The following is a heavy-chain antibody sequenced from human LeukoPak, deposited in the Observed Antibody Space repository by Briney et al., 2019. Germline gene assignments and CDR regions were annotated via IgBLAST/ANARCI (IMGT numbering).Heavy chain of an antibody. V-gene: IGHV3-64D*06. J-gene: IGHJ4*02. Sequence: GSLRLSCSASGFTFSSYAMHWVRQAPGKGLEYVSAITSNGGSTYHADSVKGRFTISRDNSKNTLYLQMSSLRAEDTAVYYCVKDRYYGSGRYTFDYWGQETLVTVSS. CDR2: ITSNGGST. CDR1: GFTFSSYA. CDR3: VKDRYYGSGRYTFDY. D-gene: IGHD3-10*01.